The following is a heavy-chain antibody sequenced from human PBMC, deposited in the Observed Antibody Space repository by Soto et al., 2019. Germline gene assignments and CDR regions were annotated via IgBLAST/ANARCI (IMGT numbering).Heavy chain of an antibody. D-gene: IGHD6-13*01. J-gene: IGHJ6*02. Sequence: EVQLLESGGGLVQPGGSLRLSCAASGFTFSSYAMSWVRQAPGKGLEWVSAISGSGGSTYYADSVKGRFTISRDNSKNTLYLQMNSLRAEDTAVYYCARIGDVVSSSSWYYYYGMDVWGQGTTVTVSS. CDR3: ARIGDVVSSSSWYYYYGMDV. V-gene: IGHV3-23*01. CDR2: ISGSGGST. CDR1: GFTFSSYA.